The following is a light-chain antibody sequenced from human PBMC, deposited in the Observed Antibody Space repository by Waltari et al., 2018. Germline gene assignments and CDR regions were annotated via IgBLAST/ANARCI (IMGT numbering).Light chain of an antibody. J-gene: IGLJ3*02. CDR1: KLGDKY. Sequence: SYELPQPASVSVSPGQIASITCSGYKLGDKYVSWYQQRPGQSPMLVMYQDNHRPSGIPERISGSNSGNTATLTISGTQPMDEGDYYCQARDSSSVVFGGGTKLTVL. CDR3: QARDSSSVV. V-gene: IGLV3-1*01. CDR2: QDN.